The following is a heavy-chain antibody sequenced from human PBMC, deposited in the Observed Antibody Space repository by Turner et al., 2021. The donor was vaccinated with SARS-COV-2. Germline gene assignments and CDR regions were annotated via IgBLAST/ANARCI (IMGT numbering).Heavy chain of an antibody. D-gene: IGHD6-19*01. CDR3: ARAEEHSREWLVPKIPFDI. V-gene: IGHV3-21*01. CDR1: GYTFSSYS. Sequence: EVQLVESGGGLVKPGGSLRLSCAASGYTFSSYSINWVRQAPGKGLEWVSSSSISSSFIYYPDSVKGRFTITRDNAKNSLYLQMNSLRAEDTAVYYCARAEEHSREWLVPKIPFDIWGQGTMVTVSS. CDR2: SSISSSFI. J-gene: IGHJ3*02.